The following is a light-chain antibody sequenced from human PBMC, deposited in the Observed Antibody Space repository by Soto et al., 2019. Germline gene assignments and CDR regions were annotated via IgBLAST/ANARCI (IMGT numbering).Light chain of an antibody. Sequence: DIQLTQPPPSLSPPLGAGVPFPCRAGQAIFPYLTWYQHKPGRAPKLLVYDASSLNSGVPSRFRGSGGGREFTLTISRLQPEDFATYYCQQTYRTPLFSFGPGTTVDLK. CDR1: QAIFPY. J-gene: IGKJ3*01. CDR3: QQTYRTPLFS. CDR2: DAS. V-gene: IGKV1-39*01.